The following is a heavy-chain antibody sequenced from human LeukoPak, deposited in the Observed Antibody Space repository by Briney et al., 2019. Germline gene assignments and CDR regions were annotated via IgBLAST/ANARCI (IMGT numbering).Heavy chain of an antibody. Sequence: ASVKVSCKASGYTFTGYYMHWVRQAPGQGLEWMGIINPSGGSTSYAQKFQGRVTMTRDMSTSTVYMELSSLRSEDTAVYYCARDRASYYCSSTSCHKRGWFDPWGQGTLVTVSS. D-gene: IGHD2-2*02. V-gene: IGHV1-46*01. CDR2: INPSGGST. J-gene: IGHJ5*02. CDR1: GYTFTGYY. CDR3: ARDRASYYCSSTSCHKRGWFDP.